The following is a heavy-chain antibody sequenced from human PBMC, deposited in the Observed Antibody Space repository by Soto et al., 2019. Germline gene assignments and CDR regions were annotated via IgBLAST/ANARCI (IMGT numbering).Heavy chain of an antibody. CDR1: GFTFSTYW. Sequence: GGSLRLSCAASGFTFSTYWMGWVRQAPGKGLEWVANIKQEGNEKHYVDSVKGRFTISRDNAKNSLYLQMTTLRAEDTAVYYCARERAVADTFRPYYWGQGTLVTVSS. CDR2: IKQEGNEK. D-gene: IGHD6-19*01. CDR3: ARERAVADTFRPYY. J-gene: IGHJ4*02. V-gene: IGHV3-7*04.